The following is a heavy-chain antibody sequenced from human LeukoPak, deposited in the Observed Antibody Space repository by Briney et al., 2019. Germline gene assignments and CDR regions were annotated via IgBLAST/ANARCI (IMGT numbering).Heavy chain of an antibody. Sequence: SETLSLTCAVYGGPFSGYYWSWIRQPPGEGLEWIGEINHSGSTNYNPSLKSRVTISVDTSKNQFSLKLSSVTAADTAVYYCARAKLVGWFDPWGQGTLVTVSS. CDR2: INHSGST. J-gene: IGHJ5*02. D-gene: IGHD6-6*01. CDR1: GGPFSGYY. CDR3: ARAKLVGWFDP. V-gene: IGHV4-34*01.